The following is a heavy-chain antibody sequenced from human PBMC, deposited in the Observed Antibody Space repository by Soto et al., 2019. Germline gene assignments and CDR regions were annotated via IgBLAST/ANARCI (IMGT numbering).Heavy chain of an antibody. CDR2: TYSGGIT. CDR1: GFMVNTNY. CDR3: AKDRGSSLYHWFDP. Sequence: PGGSRRLSCAASGFMVNTNYISWVRQAPGKGLEWLSVTYSGGITYYADSVKGKFTISRDNSKNTLYLQMNGLRADDTAVYYCAKDRGSSLYHWFDPWGQGTLVTVSS. V-gene: IGHV3-66*01. D-gene: IGHD6-13*01. J-gene: IGHJ5*02.